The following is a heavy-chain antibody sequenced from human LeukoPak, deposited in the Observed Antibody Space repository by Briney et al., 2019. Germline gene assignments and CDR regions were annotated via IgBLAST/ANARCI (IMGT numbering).Heavy chain of an antibody. J-gene: IGHJ4*02. CDR3: ARKGGLFDY. CDR2: IYYNGTT. Sequence: SETLSLTCTVSGGSIKYYYWSWIRQSPGKGLEWIGYIYYNGTTNYNPSLKSRVTISVDMSKNQFSLKMSSVTAADTAVYYCARKGGLFDYWGQGRLVTVSS. V-gene: IGHV4-59*01. CDR1: GGSIKYYY. D-gene: IGHD2-15*01.